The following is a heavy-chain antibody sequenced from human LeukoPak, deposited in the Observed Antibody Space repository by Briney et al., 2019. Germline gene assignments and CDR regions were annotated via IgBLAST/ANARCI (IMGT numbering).Heavy chain of an antibody. V-gene: IGHV4-61*02. CDR2: ISPTGNT. Sequence: SETLSLTCTVSGDSISRTSSGTYYWTWIRQPAGKGLEWIGRISPTGNTNYNPSLKSRLTISMDTSKNQFSLNLSSATAADTAVYYCAREFRLRFDPWGQGTLVTVSS. D-gene: IGHD3-3*01. J-gene: IGHJ5*02. CDR1: GDSISRTSSGTYY. CDR3: AREFRLRFDP.